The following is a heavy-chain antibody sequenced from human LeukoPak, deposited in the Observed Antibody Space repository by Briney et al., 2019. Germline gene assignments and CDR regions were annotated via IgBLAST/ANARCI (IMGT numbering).Heavy chain of an antibody. CDR3: ARGRPEGLPYGMDV. CDR1: GYSFSSYW. V-gene: IGHV5-51*01. J-gene: IGHJ6*02. D-gene: IGHD6-6*01. Sequence: GESLKISCQGSGYSFSSYWIGWVRQMPGKGLEWMGVIYPGDSDTTYSPSFQGQVTISADKSISTAYLQWSSLKASGTAIYYCARGRPEGLPYGMDVWGQGTTVTVSS. CDR2: IYPGDSDT.